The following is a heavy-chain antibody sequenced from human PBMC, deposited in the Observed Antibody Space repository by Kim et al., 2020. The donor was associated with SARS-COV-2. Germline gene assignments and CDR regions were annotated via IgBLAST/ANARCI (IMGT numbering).Heavy chain of an antibody. Sequence: GGSLRLSCAASGFTFSSYTMHWVRQAPGKGLEWVAYISSSSSTKYYTDSVKGRFTISRDNAKNTLYLQMNSLRDEDTAVYYCASSGYYFSYYLDYWGQGTLVTVSS. J-gene: IGHJ4*03. CDR3: ASSGYYFSYYLDY. CDR1: GFTFSSYT. CDR2: ISSSSSTK. V-gene: IGHV3-48*02. D-gene: IGHD3-22*01.